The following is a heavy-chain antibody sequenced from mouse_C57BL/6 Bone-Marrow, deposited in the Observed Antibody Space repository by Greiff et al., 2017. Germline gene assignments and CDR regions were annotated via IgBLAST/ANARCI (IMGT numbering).Heavy chain of an antibody. V-gene: IGHV1-52*01. J-gene: IGHJ4*01. D-gene: IGHD1-1*01. CDR2: IDPSDSET. Sequence: VQLQQPGAELVRPGSSVKLSCKASGYTFTSYWMHWVKQRPIQGLEWIGNIDPSDSETHYNQQFKDKATLTVDKSSSTAYMQLSSLTSEDSAVYYCARPHYYGSSPYAMDYWGQGTSVTVSS. CDR1: GYTFTSYW. CDR3: ARPHYYGSSPYAMDY.